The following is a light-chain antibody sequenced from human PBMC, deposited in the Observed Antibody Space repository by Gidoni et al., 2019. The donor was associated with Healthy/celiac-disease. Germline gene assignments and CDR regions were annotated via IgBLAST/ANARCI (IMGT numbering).Light chain of an antibody. CDR2: RDS. Sequence: SYELTQPLSVSVALGQTARITWGGNNIGSKNANWYQQKPGQAPVLVIYRDSNRPSGIPERFSGSNSGNTATLTISRAQAGDEADYYCQVWDSSTVVFGGGTKLTVL. CDR1: NIGSKN. CDR3: QVWDSSTVV. J-gene: IGLJ2*01. V-gene: IGLV3-9*01.